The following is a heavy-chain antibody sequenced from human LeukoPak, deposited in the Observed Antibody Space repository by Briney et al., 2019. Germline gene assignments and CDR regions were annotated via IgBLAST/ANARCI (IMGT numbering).Heavy chain of an antibody. J-gene: IGHJ4*02. CDR1: GFTFRGYT. CDR2: ISSSSINI. D-gene: IGHD3-22*01. CDR3: AGCRAYDTRDLEY. Sequence: GGSLRLSCAASGFTFRGYTMSWVRQAPGKGLEWVSSISSSSINIYYADSVKGRFTISRDNAKNSLYLQMNSLRAEDTAIYYCAGCRAYDTRDLEYWGQGTLVTVSS. V-gene: IGHV3-21*01.